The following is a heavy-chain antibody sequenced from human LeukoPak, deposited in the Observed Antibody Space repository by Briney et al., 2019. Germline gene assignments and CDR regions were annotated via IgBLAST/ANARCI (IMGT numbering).Heavy chain of an antibody. V-gene: IGHV3-49*04. D-gene: IGHD1-26*01. Sequence: SGGSLRLSCTASGFTFSSYAMNWVRQAPGKGLEWVGFIRSKTYGGTTEYDASVKDRFTISRDDSKSIAYLQMNSLKTEDTGVYYCTKVEWELPRNWGQGTLVTVST. J-gene: IGHJ4*02. CDR1: GFTFSSYA. CDR3: TKVEWELPRN. CDR2: IRSKTYGGTT.